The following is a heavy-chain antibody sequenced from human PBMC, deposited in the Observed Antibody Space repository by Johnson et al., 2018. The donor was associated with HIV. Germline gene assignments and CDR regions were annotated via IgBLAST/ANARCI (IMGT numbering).Heavy chain of an antibody. CDR1: GFTFSDYY. V-gene: IGHV3-11*04. J-gene: IGHJ3*01. Sequence: VQLVESGGGLVKPGGSLRLSCAASGFTFSDYYMSWIRQAPGKGLEWVSYISSSGSSRYYADSVKGRFTVSRDNAKNSLYLQTNRLRADDTAVYYCARGLWLTPDVFDFWGQGTMVTVSS. CDR2: ISSSGSSR. D-gene: IGHD3-16*01. CDR3: ARGLWLTPDVFDF.